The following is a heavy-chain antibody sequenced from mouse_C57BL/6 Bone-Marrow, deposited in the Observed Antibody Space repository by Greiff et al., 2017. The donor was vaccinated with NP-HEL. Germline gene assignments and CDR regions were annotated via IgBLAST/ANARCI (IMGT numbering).Heavy chain of an antibody. CDR3: AMDYYDYSAWFAY. CDR1: GYTFTSYW. J-gene: IGHJ3*01. CDR2: IHPSDSDT. V-gene: IGHV1-74*01. Sequence: VQLQQSGAELVKPGASVKVSCKASGYTFTSYWMHWVKQRPGQGLEWIGRIHPSDSDTNYNQKFKGKATLTVDKSSSTAYMQLSSLTSEDSAVYYCAMDYYDYSAWFAYWGQGTLVTVSA. D-gene: IGHD2-4*01.